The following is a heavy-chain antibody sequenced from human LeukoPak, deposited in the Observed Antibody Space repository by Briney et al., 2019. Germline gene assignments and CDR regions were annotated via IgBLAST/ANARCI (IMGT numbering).Heavy chain of an antibody. V-gene: IGHV1-2*02. CDR2: INPNSGGT. D-gene: IGHD3-16*02. CDR1: GYTFTGYY. J-gene: IGHJ4*02. CDR3: ARGYDYVWGSYRQSLDY. Sequence: ASVKVSCKASGYTFTGYYMHWVRQAPGQGLEWMGWINPNSGGTNYAQKFQGRVTMTRDTSISTAYMELSRLRSDDTAVYYCARGYDYVWGSYRQSLDYWGQGTLVTVSS.